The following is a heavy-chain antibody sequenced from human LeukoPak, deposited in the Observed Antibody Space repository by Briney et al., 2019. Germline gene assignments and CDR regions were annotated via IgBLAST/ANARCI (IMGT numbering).Heavy chain of an antibody. D-gene: IGHD3-22*01. V-gene: IGHV4-39*01. CDR1: GDSVSRSDSY. Sequence: NTSETLSLTCSVSGDSVSRSDSYWDWIRQPPGKGLEWIGTIYYSGRTYYSPSLKSRVTMSVDPSNNQFSLNLRSVTAADTAVYYCASRRYYDGSGYLEWGQGTLLSVSS. CDR2: IYYSGRT. J-gene: IGHJ1*01. CDR3: ASRRYYDGSGYLE.